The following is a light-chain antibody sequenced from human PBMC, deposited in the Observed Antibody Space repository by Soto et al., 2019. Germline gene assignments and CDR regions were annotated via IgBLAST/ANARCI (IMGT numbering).Light chain of an antibody. Sequence: DIVLTQSPGTLSLSPGETATLSCRVSQSVNSNYLAWYQQKPGQAPRLPIYGASARATGIPDRFSGSGSGTDFTLAISRLEPEDFAVYYCQHFGGSSYTFGQGTKLEIK. CDR3: QHFGGSSYT. CDR1: QSVNSNY. J-gene: IGKJ2*01. V-gene: IGKV3-20*01. CDR2: GAS.